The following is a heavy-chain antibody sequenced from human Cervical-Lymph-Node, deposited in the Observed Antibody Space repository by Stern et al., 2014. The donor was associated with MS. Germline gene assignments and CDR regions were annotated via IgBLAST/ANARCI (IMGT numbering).Heavy chain of an antibody. J-gene: IGHJ5*02. D-gene: IGHD2-15*01. Sequence: QVQLQESGPGLVKPSETLSLTCSVSGDSISGNYWSWIRQPPGKGLEWIGYIYSTGSTNYNPSLKSRVTISIDTSKTQFSLRLNSVTAADTAVYYCARVVVLAGSRWFDPWGQGILVSVSS. CDR3: ARVVVLAGSRWFDP. CDR1: GDSISGNY. CDR2: IYSTGST. V-gene: IGHV4-59*01.